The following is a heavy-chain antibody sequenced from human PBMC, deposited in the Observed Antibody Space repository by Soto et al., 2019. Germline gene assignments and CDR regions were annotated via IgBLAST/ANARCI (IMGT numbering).Heavy chain of an antibody. CDR1: GFTFSRYS. Sequence: PGGSLRLSCAASGFTFSRYSMNWVRQAPGKGLEWVSSISGGSSDIYYADSVKGRFTISRDNAKNSLYLQMNSLRAEDTAVYYCPRDLSGAYPVGYCDPWGHGTLVTVSS. D-gene: IGHD1-26*01. CDR2: ISGGSSDI. V-gene: IGHV3-21*01. CDR3: PRDLSGAYPVGYCDP. J-gene: IGHJ5*02.